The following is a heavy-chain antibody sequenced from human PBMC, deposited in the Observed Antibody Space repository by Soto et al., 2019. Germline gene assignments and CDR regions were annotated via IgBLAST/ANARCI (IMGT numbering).Heavy chain of an antibody. CDR1: GFTFSSYW. J-gene: IGHJ6*03. Sequence: EVQVVESGGGLVQPGGSLRISCEASGFTFSSYWMTWVRQAPGKGLEWVANIKQDGSEKYYVDSVKGRFTISRDNAKNSLYLQMNSLRAEDTAVYSCARAGSNYFASSIYLPYYMDVWGKATTVTVSS. V-gene: IGHV3-7*01. D-gene: IGHD3-10*01. CDR2: IKQDGSEK. CDR3: ARAGSNYFASSIYLPYYMDV.